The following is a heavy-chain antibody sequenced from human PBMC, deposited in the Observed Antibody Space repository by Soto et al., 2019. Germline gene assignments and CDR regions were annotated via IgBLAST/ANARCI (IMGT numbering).Heavy chain of an antibody. D-gene: IGHD5-18*01. V-gene: IGHV3-33*01. CDR2: IWYDGSNK. J-gene: IGHJ6*03. CDR1: GFTFRSYG. Sequence: QPVESLRLSCEASGFTFRSYGMHWVRPAPGKGLEWVAVIWYDGSNKYYADSVKGRFTISRDNSKNTLYLQMNSLRAEDTAVYYCARGGYSYGYVYYYYMDVWGKGT. CDR3: ARGGYSYGYVYYYYMDV.